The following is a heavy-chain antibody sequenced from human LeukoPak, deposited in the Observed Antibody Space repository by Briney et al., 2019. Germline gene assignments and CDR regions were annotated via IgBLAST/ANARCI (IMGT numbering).Heavy chain of an antibody. Sequence: GGSLRLVCAPSGFMFSGFDMHWVRQAPGKGLEWVAVVWYDGTNKLYADSVRGRFTISRDNSKNMVYLQLNSLRGEDTGIYWCKNDGFKNCGQGTLVTVSS. CDR1: GFMFSGFD. D-gene: IGHD3-10*01. CDR3: KNDGFKN. CDR2: VWYDGTNK. V-gene: IGHV3-33*03. J-gene: IGHJ4*02.